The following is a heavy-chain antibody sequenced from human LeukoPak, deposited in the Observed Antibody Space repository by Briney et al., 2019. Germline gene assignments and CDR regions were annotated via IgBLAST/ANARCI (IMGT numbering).Heavy chain of an antibody. J-gene: IGHJ4*02. V-gene: IGHV3-33*06. D-gene: IGHD3-10*01. CDR1: GFTFSSYA. CDR2: VWHDGSNR. CDR3: ANELFGSGSCPDY. Sequence: QPGRSLRLSCTAPGFTFSSYAIHWIRQTPGKGLEWVALVWHDGSNRYYADSVKGRFTISRDNSKNTVYLQMNSLRAEDTAVYYCANELFGSGSCPDYWGQGSLVTVSS.